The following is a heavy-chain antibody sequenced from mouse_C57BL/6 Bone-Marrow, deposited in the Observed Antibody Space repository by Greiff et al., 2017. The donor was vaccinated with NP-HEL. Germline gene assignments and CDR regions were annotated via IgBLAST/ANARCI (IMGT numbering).Heavy chain of an antibody. CDR1: GFTFTDYY. D-gene: IGHD1-1*01. J-gene: IGHJ1*03. Sequence: VQLKESGGGLVQPGGSLSLSCAASGFTFTDYYMSWVRQPPGKALEWLGFIRNKANGYTSEYSESVKGRFTISRDNSPSILYLQMNALRAEDSATYYCAFYGSSPYWYFDVWGTGTTVTVSS. V-gene: IGHV7-3*01. CDR3: AFYGSSPYWYFDV. CDR2: IRNKANGYTS.